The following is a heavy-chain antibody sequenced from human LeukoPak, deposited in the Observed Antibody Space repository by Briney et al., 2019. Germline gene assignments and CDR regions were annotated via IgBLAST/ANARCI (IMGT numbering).Heavy chain of an antibody. CDR1: GFSFSDSA. J-gene: IGHJ4*02. CDR3: TRKNNVDFSEYWFEFDH. CDR2: IITKKNTYAT. V-gene: IGHV3-73*01. Sequence: GGSLKLSCAASGFSFSDSALHWVRQASGKGPEWLGRIITKKNTYATAYAASVKGRLTISRDDSKNTVYLQMSSLKTDDTAVYYCTRKNNVDFSEYWFEFDHWGLGTLVTVSS. D-gene: IGHD2/OR15-2a*01.